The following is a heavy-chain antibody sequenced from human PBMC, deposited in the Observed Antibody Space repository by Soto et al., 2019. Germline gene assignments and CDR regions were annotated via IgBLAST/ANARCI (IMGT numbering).Heavy chain of an antibody. CDR2: IIPIFGTT. D-gene: IGHD5-18*01. V-gene: IGHV1-69*13. CDR1: GGSFTYT. CDR3: ARLHSHGTYGMDV. Sequence: SVKVSCKASGGSFTYTLSWVRQAPGQGLGWMGGIIPIFGTTNYAQKFQGRVTITADESTKTAYMELSTLRSEDTAVYYCARLHSHGTYGMDVWGQGTTVTVSS. J-gene: IGHJ6*02.